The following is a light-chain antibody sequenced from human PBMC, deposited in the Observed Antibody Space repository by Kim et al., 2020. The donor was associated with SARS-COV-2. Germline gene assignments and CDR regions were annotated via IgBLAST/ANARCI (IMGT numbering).Light chain of an antibody. V-gene: IGKV1-12*01. CDR1: QNIQRW. Sequence: DIQMTQSPSSVSASVGDRVTLTCRASQNIQRWLAWYQQKPGKAPKLLIYAASSLDTGVPSRFSGSESGTDFTLTISSLQPEDSATYFCQQADTFPYTFGQGTKLEI. J-gene: IGKJ2*01. CDR2: AAS. CDR3: QQADTFPYT.